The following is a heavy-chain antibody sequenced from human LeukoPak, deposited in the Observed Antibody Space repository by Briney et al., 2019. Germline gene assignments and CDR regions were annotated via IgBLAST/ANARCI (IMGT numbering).Heavy chain of an antibody. J-gene: IGHJ1*01. CDR1: GYTITSYD. D-gene: IGHD6-6*01. V-gene: IGHV1-8*01. CDR2: MNPNSGNT. Sequence: EASVTVSCKASGYTITSYDINWVRQAPGQGLEWMGWMNPNSGNTGYAQKFQGRVTMTRNTSISTAYMELSSLRSEDTAVYYCARVIAARRLYFQHWGQGTLVTVSS. CDR3: ARVIAARRLYFQH.